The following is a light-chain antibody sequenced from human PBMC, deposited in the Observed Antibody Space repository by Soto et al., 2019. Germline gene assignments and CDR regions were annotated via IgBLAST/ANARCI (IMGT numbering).Light chain of an antibody. CDR3: ISYTTSTSFIL. J-gene: IGLJ2*01. V-gene: IGLV2-14*01. CDR1: SSDIGNYDF. CDR2: EVS. Sequence: QSALTQPASVSGSPGQSITISCTGTSSDIGNYDFVSWYQQVPGTAPKAMIYEVSSRPSGVSNRFSGSKSGNTASLTISGLQAEDGAYYYCISYTTSTSFILLGGGTQLTVL.